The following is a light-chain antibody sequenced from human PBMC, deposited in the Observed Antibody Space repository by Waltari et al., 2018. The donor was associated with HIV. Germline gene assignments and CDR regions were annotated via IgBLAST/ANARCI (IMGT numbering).Light chain of an antibody. CDR2: RNN. CDR3: ATWDDSLSGPV. Sequence: QSVLTQPPSASGAPGQRVTLPCSGSSSNIRNNYVSWYQQLPGTAPKLLIYRNNQRPSGVPDRFSGSKSDTSASLAISGLRSEDEADYFCATWDDSLSGPVFGGGTKLTVL. V-gene: IGLV1-47*01. J-gene: IGLJ3*02. CDR1: SSNIRNNY.